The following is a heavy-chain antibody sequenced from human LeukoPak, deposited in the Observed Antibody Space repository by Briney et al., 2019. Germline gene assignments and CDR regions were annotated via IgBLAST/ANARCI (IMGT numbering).Heavy chain of an antibody. Sequence: PGGSLRLSCAASGFTVSSNYMSWVRQAPGKGLEWVSVIYSGGSTYYADSVKGRFTISRDNSKNTLYLQMNSLRAEDTAVYYCARVEAAAGHPYGPWGQGTLVTVSS. D-gene: IGHD6-13*01. J-gene: IGHJ5*02. CDR1: GFTVSSNY. V-gene: IGHV3-53*01. CDR2: IYSGGST. CDR3: ARVEAAAGHPYGP.